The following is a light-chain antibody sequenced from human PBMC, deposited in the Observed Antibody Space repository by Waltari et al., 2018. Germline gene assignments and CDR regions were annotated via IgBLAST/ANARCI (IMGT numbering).Light chain of an antibody. CDR2: RAS. Sequence: IVMKHPATTPSFPWGERAPSSSRTRHVVSSNLAWYQQKPGQAPRLFIYRASSRATGIPARFSGSGSGTEFSLTISRLQSEDFAVYYCQQHDNLPVTFGQGTRVEIK. J-gene: IGKJ1*01. CDR3: QQHDNLPVT. V-gene: IGKV3D-15*01. CDR1: HVVSSN.